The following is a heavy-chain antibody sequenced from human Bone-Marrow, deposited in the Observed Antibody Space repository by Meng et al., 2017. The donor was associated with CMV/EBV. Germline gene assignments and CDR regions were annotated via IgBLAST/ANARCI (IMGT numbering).Heavy chain of an antibody. CDR2: ISSSGSTI. Sequence: GESLKISCEASGFTFSDYYMNWIRQAPGKGLEWVSYISSSGSTIYYADSVKGRFTISRDNAKNPLYLEINSLRAEDTAVYYCARAVVTAKYYYFGLDVWGQGTTVTVSS. D-gene: IGHD2-21*02. CDR3: ARAVVTAKYYYFGLDV. V-gene: IGHV3-11*01. J-gene: IGHJ6*02. CDR1: GFTFSDYY.